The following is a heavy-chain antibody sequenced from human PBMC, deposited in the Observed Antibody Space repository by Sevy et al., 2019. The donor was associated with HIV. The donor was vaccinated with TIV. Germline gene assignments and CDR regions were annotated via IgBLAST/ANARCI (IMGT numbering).Heavy chain of an antibody. V-gene: IGHV3-30-3*01. Sequence: GGSLRLSCAASGFTFSSYAMHWVRQAPGKGLEWVAVISYDGSNKYYADSVKGRFTISRDNSKNTLYLQMNSLRAEDTAVYYCARGGYGDYDVTNYYYGMDVWGQGTTVTVSS. CDR2: ISYDGSNK. D-gene: IGHD4-17*01. CDR3: ARGGYGDYDVTNYYYGMDV. CDR1: GFTFSSYA. J-gene: IGHJ6*02.